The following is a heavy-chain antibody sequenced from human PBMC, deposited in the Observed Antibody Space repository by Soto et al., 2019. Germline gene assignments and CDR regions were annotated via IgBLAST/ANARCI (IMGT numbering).Heavy chain of an antibody. J-gene: IGHJ4*02. CDR3: GRGRSGQIVVFY. D-gene: IGHD5-12*01. V-gene: IGHV1-2*02. Sequence: GASVKVSCKASGYTFTGHYIHWVRQAPEQGPEWMGEIGPESGATRYAQKFQGRVTMTRDMSITTVYMELNYLSPDDTAVYYCGRGRSGQIVVFYWGQGTPVTVSS. CDR2: IGPESGAT. CDR1: GYTFTGHY.